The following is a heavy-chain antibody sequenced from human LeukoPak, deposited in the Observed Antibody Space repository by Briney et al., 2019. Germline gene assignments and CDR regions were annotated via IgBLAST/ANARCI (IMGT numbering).Heavy chain of an antibody. CDR1: GYTFTSYD. J-gene: IGHJ5*02. CDR3: ARGYYYDSSKNWFDP. Sequence: ASVKVSCKASGYTFTSYDINWVRQATGQGLEWMGWMDPNSGNTGYAQKFQGRVTMTRNTSISTAYMELSSLRSEDTAVYYCARGYYYDSSKNWFDPWGQGTLVTVSS. CDR2: MDPNSGNT. D-gene: IGHD3-22*01. V-gene: IGHV1-8*02.